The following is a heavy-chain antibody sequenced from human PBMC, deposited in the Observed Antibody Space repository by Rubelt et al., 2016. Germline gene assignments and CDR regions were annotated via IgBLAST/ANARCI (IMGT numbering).Heavy chain of an antibody. CDR3: ARDLYKGPRWLVAY. Sequence: QVQLVQSGAEVKKPGASVKVSCKASGYTFTGYYMHWVRQAPGQGLEWMGWINPNSGGTNYALMVKGRDTRTRDTSISTAYMELSRLRSDDTAVYYCARDLYKGPRWLVAYWGQGTLVTVSS. V-gene: IGHV1-2*02. J-gene: IGHJ4*02. D-gene: IGHD6-19*01. CDR1: GYTFTGYY. CDR2: INPNSGGT.